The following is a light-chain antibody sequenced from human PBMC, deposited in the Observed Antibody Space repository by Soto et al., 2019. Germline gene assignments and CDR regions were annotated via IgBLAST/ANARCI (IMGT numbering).Light chain of an antibody. CDR2: AAS. J-gene: IGKJ1*01. CDR1: QSISTY. V-gene: IGKV1-39*01. CDR3: QQSYSTTRT. Sequence: DIQMTQYPSSLSASVGDRVTITCRASQSISTYLNWFQQKPGKPPKLLIYAASSLQSGVPSRFSGSGSGTDFALTISSLQPEDFATYYCQQSYSTTRTFGQGTKVDI.